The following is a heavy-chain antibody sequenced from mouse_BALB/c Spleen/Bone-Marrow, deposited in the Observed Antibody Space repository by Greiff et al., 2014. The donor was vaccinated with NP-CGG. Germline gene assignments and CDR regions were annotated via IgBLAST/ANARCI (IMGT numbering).Heavy chain of an antibody. CDR3: ARNANWLFAY. CDR1: GYAFTNYL. CDR2: INPGSGGT. V-gene: IGHV1-54*01. Sequence: VQLQQSGAELVRPGTSVKVSCKASGYAFTNYLIEWVKQRPGQGLEWIGVINPGSGGTNYNEKFKGKATLTADKSSSTAYTQLSSLTSDDSAVYFCARNANWLFAYWGQGTLVTVSA. J-gene: IGHJ3*01. D-gene: IGHD4-1*01.